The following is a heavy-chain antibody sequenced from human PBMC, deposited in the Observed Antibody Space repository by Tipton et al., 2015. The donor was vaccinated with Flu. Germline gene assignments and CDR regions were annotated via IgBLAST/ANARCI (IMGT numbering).Heavy chain of an antibody. V-gene: IGHV4-61*02. CDR3: ARAGISSLDGEAFDI. D-gene: IGHD3-3*02. CDR2: MYTSGST. CDR1: GGSIRSGSYY. Sequence: LRLSCTVSGGSIRSGSYYWSWIRQPAGKGLEWIGRMYTSGSTNYNPSLKSRVTISVDTSKNQFSLKLSSVTAADTAVYYCARAGISSLDGEAFDIWGQGTMVTVSS. J-gene: IGHJ3*02.